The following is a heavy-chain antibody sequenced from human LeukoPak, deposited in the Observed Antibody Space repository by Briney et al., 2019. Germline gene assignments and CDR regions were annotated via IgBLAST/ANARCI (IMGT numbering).Heavy chain of an antibody. CDR2: ISAYNGNT. CDR3: ARDNSVEDTAWWFDP. J-gene: IGHJ5*02. Sequence: GASVKVSCKASGYTFTSYGISWVRQAPGQGLEWMGWISAYNGNTSYAQKLQGRVTMTTDTSTSTAYMELRSLRSDDTAVYYCARDNSVEDTAWWFDPWGQGTLVTVSS. D-gene: IGHD4-23*01. CDR1: GYTFTSYG. V-gene: IGHV1-18*01.